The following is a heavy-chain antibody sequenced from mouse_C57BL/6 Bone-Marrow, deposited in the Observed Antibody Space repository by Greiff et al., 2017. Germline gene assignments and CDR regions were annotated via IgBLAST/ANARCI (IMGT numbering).Heavy chain of an antibody. V-gene: IGHV1-62-2*01. D-gene: IGHD1-1*01. J-gene: IGHJ4*01. CDR1: GYTFTEYT. CDR2: FYPGSGSI. CDR3: ARHEDRDYYGSSYTYYYAMDY. Sequence: QVQLQQSGAELVKPGASVKLSCKASGYTFTEYTIHWVKQRSGQGLEWIGWFYPGSGSIKYNEKFKDKATLTADKSSSTVYMELSRLTSEDSAVYFCARHEDRDYYGSSYTYYYAMDYWGQGTSVTVSS.